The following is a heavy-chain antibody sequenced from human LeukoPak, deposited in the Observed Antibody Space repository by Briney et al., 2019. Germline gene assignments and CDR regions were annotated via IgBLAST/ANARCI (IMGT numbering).Heavy chain of an antibody. CDR1: GFTFSSYG. CDR3: AKRVPYSSSSVYFDY. V-gene: IGHV3-23*01. J-gene: IGHJ4*02. CDR2: ISDSGSDT. D-gene: IGHD6-6*01. Sequence: GGSLRLSCAVSGFTFSSYGMSWVRQAPGKGLEWVSAISDSGSDTYYADSVKGRFTISKDNSKNTLYLRMNSLRADDTAVYYCAKRVPYSSSSVYFDYWGQATLVTVSS.